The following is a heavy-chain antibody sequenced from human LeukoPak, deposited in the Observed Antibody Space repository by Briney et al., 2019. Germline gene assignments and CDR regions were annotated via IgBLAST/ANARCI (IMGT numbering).Heavy chain of an antibody. J-gene: IGHJ4*02. V-gene: IGHV4-34*01. D-gene: IGHD3-10*01. Sequence: KPSETLSLTCAVYGGSFCGYYWSWIRQPPGKGLEGIGEINHSGSTNYNPSLKSRVTISVDTSKNQFSLKLSSVTAADTAVYYCARGGMVRGVRFDYWGQGTLVTVSS. CDR1: GGSFCGYY. CDR3: ARGGMVRGVRFDY. CDR2: INHSGST.